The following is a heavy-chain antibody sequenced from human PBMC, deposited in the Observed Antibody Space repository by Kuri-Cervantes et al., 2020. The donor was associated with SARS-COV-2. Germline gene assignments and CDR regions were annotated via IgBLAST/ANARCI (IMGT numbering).Heavy chain of an antibody. J-gene: IGHJ3*02. Sequence: GESLKISCAASGFTFSSYGMHWVRQAPGKGLEWVAVIWYDGSNKYYADSVKGRFTISRDNSKNTLYLQMNSLRAEDTAVHYCARVRALCGGDCYSANDAFDIWGQGKMVTVSS. CDR3: ARVRALCGGDCYSANDAFDI. CDR2: IWYDGSNK. V-gene: IGHV3-33*01. D-gene: IGHD2-21*02. CDR1: GFTFSSYG.